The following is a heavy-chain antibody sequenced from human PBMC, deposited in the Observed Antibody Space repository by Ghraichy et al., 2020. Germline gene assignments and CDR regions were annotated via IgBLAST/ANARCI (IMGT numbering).Heavy chain of an antibody. CDR2: VSHSGGST. J-gene: IGHJ4*02. V-gene: IGHV3-23*01. CDR1: GFTFSSYA. D-gene: IGHD5-12*01. CDR3: AKDRAATIGDFDH. Sequence: SCAASGFTFSSYAMSWVRQAPGEGLEWVSGVSHSGGSTYYADSVKGRFTISRDNVKNTLYLQMNSLRAEDTAVYYCAKDRAATIGDFDHWGQGTLVTVSS.